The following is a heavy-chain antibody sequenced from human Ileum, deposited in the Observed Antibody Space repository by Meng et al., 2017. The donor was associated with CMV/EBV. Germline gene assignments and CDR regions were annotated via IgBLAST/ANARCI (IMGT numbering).Heavy chain of an antibody. CDR1: GFSFSRYW. Sequence: GGSLRLSCAASGFSFSRYWMHWVRQVPGKGLVWVSGITNDGSTTDYADSVKGRFTISRDNARNTLYMQMNSLRPEDTAVYFCTREGVGHWESDYWGQGTLVTVSS. CDR3: TREGVGHWESDY. J-gene: IGHJ4*02. V-gene: IGHV3-74*01. CDR2: ITNDGSTT. D-gene: IGHD1-26*01.